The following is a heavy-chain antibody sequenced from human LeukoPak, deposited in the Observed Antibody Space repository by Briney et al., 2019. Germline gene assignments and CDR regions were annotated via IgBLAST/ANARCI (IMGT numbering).Heavy chain of an antibody. CDR1: GFTFSNYA. CDR2: ISSNGGNT. D-gene: IGHD3-22*01. CDR3: ARGRRYYYDSSGLFVGY. J-gene: IGHJ4*02. Sequence: GGSLRLSCAASGFTFSNYAMHWVRQAPGKGLEYVSAISSNGGNTYYANSVKGRFTISRDNSKNSLYLQMNSLRAEDTAVYYCARGRRYYYDSSGLFVGYWGQGTLVTVSS. V-gene: IGHV3-64*01.